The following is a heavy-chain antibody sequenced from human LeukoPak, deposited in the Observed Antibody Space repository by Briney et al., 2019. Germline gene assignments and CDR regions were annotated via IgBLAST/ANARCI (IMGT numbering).Heavy chain of an antibody. V-gene: IGHV1-18*01. CDR2: ISAYNGKT. CDR1: GYTFTSYG. J-gene: IGHJ6*02. CDR3: ARDRECSGGSCYRRPYYYYYGMDV. D-gene: IGHD2-15*01. Sequence: ASVKVSCKASGYTFTSYGISWVRQARGQGGEGRGWISAYNGKTNYAQKLQGRVTMTTDTSTSTAYMELRSLRSDDTALYYCARDRECSGGSCYRRPYYYYYGMDVWGQGTTVTVSS.